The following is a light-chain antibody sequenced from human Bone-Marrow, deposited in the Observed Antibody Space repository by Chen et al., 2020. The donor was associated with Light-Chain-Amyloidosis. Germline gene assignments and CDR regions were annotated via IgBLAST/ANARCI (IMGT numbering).Light chain of an antibody. J-gene: IGKJ2*01. CDR3: QQYYTTPYT. CDR1: QSVLYSPNTKNS. V-gene: IGKV4-1*01. CDR2: WAS. Sequence: DIVMTQSPDSLAVSLGERATINCKSSQSVLYSPNTKNSLAWYQQKPGQPPKLLIAWASTREPWVPDRFSGSGSRTDFVLTINSLQAEDVAVYYCQQYYTTPYTFGQGTKLEIK.